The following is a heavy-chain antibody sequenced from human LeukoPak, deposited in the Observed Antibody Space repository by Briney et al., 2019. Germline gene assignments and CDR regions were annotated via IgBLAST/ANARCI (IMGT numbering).Heavy chain of an antibody. CDR2: TSSSSSTI. D-gene: IGHD2-8*01. V-gene: IGHV3-48*04. Sequence: GGSLRLSCAASGFTLSSFDINWVRQAPGRGLEWVSFTSSSSSTIYYAESVKGRFTISRDNARNSVYLQMNSLRAEDTAVYYCATDGVGIVPGDVFDIWGQGTMVTVSS. J-gene: IGHJ3*02. CDR1: GFTLSSFD. CDR3: ATDGVGIVPGDVFDI.